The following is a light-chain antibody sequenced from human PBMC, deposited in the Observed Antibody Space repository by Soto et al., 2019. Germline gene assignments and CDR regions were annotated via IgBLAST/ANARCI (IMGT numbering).Light chain of an antibody. Sequence: IVMTQSPDSLAVSLGETATINCRSSQNVLYSSNNHNYVAWYQQKAGQPPKLLIYWASTRESGVPQRFSGSGSGTDFTLTISDLQAEDVAVYFCHHSYPTPPAFGQGTRVEVK. CDR3: HHSYPTPPA. J-gene: IGKJ1*01. V-gene: IGKV4-1*01. CDR2: WAS. CDR1: QNVLYSSNNHNY.